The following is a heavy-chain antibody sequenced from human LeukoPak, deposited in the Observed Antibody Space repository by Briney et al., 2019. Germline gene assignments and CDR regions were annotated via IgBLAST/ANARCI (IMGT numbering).Heavy chain of an antibody. CDR3: VRKLVVTLMDRIDY. D-gene: IGHD3-22*01. J-gene: IGHJ4*01. CDR1: GYSISSGYY. V-gene: IGHV4-38-2*02. Sequence: ETLALPCTVSGYSISSGYYWGWTRQPPGTGLEWMGSIHHSGSTYYTPSLKSRVTIPVDTSKNQFSLNLNSVTAADTALYYCVRKLVVTLMDRIDYWGQGTLVTVSS. CDR2: IHHSGST.